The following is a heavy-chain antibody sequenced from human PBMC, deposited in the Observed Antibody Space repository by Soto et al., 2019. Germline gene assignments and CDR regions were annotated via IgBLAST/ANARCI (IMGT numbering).Heavy chain of an antibody. D-gene: IGHD3-9*01. J-gene: IGHJ6*02. CDR3: ARAIYDILTMDV. CDR2: IYYSGST. V-gene: IGHV4-59*01. Sequence: PSETLSLTCTVSGGSISSYYWSWIRQPPGKGLEWIGYIYYSGSTNYNPSLNSRVTISVDTSKNQFSLKLSSVTAADTAVYYCARAIYDILTMDVWGQGTTVTVSS. CDR1: GGSISSYY.